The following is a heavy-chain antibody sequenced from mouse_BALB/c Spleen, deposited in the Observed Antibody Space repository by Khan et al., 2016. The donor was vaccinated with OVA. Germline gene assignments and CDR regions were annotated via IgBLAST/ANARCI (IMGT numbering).Heavy chain of an antibody. J-gene: IGHJ3*01. Sequence: QVQLQQSGAELARPGTSMKMSCKASGYTFTSYTIHWIKQRPGQGLEWIGYINPSNGYTNYNQKFKDKATLTEDKSSTPAYMQLSSLTSDDSAGYNWVRDGAYYRNDGWFAYWGQGTLVTVSA. CDR2: INPSNGYT. CDR3: VRDGAYYRNDGWFAY. CDR1: GYTFTSYT. V-gene: IGHV1-4*01. D-gene: IGHD2-14*01.